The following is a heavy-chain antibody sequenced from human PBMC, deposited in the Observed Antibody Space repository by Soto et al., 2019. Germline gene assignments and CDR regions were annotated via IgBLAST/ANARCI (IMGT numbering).Heavy chain of an antibody. CDR2: IQSKPDGGTT. CDR1: GFTVSDAW. D-gene: IGHD1-1*01. Sequence: EVQLVESGGGLVNPGGSLRLSCAASGFTVSDAWMSWVRQAPGKGLEWVGRIQSKPDGGTTDYAAPVKGRFTISSDDTNNKVFLQMYSLKTEETAMYFCTTGAVLRYRGIPTTAFWGQGAVVTVSS. J-gene: IGHJ4*02. CDR3: TTGAVLRYRGIPTTAF. V-gene: IGHV3-15*01.